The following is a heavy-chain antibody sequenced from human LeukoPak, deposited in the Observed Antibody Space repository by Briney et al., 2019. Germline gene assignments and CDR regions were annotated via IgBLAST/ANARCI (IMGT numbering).Heavy chain of an antibody. V-gene: IGHV5-51*01. D-gene: IGHD2-15*01. CDR2: IYPADSDT. J-gene: IGHJ4*02. Sequence: GESLKISCKGSGYSFSNNWIAWVRQVPGKGLEWMGIIYPADSDTTYSPSFQGQVTISADKSISAAYLQWSSLKASDTAMYYCARPAYRSGGSCYRFDYWGQGTLVTVST. CDR3: ARPAYRSGGSCYRFDY. CDR1: GYSFSNNW.